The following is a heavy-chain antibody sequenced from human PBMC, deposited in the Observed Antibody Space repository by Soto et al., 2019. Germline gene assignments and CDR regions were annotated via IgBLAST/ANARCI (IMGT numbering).Heavy chain of an antibody. D-gene: IGHD3-16*01. CDR2: IYHSGST. J-gene: IGHJ4*02. V-gene: IGHV4-4*02. Sequence: SETLSLTCAVSGGSISSSNWWSWIRQPPGKGLEWIGYIYHSGSTYYNPSLNSRVIISVDTSENQFSLKLSSVTAADTAVYYCARRYGGNFDYWGQGTLVTAPQ. CDR1: GGSISSSNW. CDR3: ARRYGGNFDY.